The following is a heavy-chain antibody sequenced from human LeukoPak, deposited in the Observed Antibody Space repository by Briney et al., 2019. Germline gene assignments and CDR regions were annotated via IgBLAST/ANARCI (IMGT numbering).Heavy chain of an antibody. J-gene: IGHJ4*02. Sequence: EASVKVSCKASGGTFSSYAISWVRQAPGQGLEWMGGIIPIFGTANYAQKFQGRVTITADESTSTAYMELSSLRSEDTAVYYCARPYDILTGYYTGYGYWGQGTLVTVSS. CDR2: IIPIFGTA. D-gene: IGHD3-9*01. CDR1: GGTFSSYA. CDR3: ARPYDILTGYYTGYGY. V-gene: IGHV1-69*01.